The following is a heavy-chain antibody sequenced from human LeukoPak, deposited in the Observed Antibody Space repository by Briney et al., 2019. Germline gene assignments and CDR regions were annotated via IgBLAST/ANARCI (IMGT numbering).Heavy chain of an antibody. Sequence: PGGSLRLSCAASGFTFSSYSMNWVRQAPGKGLEWVAVISYDGSNKYYADSVKGRFTISRDNSKNTLYLQMNSLRAEDTAVYYCARDGELGHYYYYYYMDVWGKGTTVTVSS. CDR3: ARDGELGHYYYYYYMDV. CDR2: ISYDGSNK. D-gene: IGHD1-26*01. J-gene: IGHJ6*03. V-gene: IGHV3-30*03. CDR1: GFTFSSYS.